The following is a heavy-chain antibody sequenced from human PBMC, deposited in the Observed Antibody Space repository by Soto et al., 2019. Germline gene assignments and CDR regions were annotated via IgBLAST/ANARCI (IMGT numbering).Heavy chain of an antibody. CDR2: ISSRGTYV. J-gene: IGHJ6*02. D-gene: IGHD3-22*01. CDR3: SRQVPYSSHRMDV. CDR1: GFTFSSFS. Sequence: GGSLRLSCAASGFTFSSFSMDWVRHAPGQGLEWVSSISSRGTYVYHADSVKGRFTVSKDNANNVLFLQMNSLRAEDTAVYYCSRQVPYSSHRMDVWGQGTTVTVSS. V-gene: IGHV3-21*06.